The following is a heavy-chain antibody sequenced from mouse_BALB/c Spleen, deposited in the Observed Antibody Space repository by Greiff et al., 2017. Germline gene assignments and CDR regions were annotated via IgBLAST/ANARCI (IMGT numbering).Heavy chain of an antibody. Sequence: QVQLKESGPGLVAPSQSLSITCTVSGFSLTSYGVSWVRQPPGKGLEWLGVIWGDGSTNYNSALMSRLSISKDNSKSQVFLKMNSLQTDDTAMYYCARDGYGYGFAYWGQGTLVTVSA. CDR2: IWGDGST. CDR1: GFSLTSYG. D-gene: IGHD1-2*01. J-gene: IGHJ3*01. V-gene: IGHV2-9*02. CDR3: ARDGYGYGFAY.